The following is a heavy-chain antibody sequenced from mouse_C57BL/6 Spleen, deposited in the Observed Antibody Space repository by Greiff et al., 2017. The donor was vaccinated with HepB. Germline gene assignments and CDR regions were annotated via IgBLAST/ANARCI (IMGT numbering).Heavy chain of an antibody. D-gene: IGHD2-3*01. CDR3: ARGDGLPANYFDD. CDR2: IYPGSGNT. CDR1: GYTFTDDY. Sequence: QVQLQQSGAELVRPGASVKLSCKATGYTFTDDYINWVKQRPGQGLEWIARIYPGSGNTYYNEKFKGKATLTAEKSSSNAYMQLISLTSEDSAVYFCARGDGLPANYFDDWGQGTTLTVSS. V-gene: IGHV1-76*01. J-gene: IGHJ2*01.